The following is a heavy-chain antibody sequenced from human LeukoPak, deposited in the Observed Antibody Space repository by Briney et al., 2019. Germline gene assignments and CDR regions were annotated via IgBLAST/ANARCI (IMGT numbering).Heavy chain of an antibody. J-gene: IGHJ4*02. V-gene: IGHV3-9*01. CDR2: ISWRTSSI. D-gene: IGHD1/OR15-1a*01. CDR1: GFIFDDNTV. CDR3: AKGETGTGFFDY. Sequence: PGGSLRLSCAASGFIFDDNTVMQWVRQAPGKGLEWASAISWRTSSIGYADSVKGRFTISGDNAKKSLYLQMNSLRAEDTASYYCAKGETGTGFFDYWGQGTLVTVSA.